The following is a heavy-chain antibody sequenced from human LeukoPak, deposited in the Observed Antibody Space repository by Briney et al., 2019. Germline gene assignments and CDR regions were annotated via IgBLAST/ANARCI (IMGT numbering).Heavy chain of an antibody. CDR2: ISAYNGNT. D-gene: IGHD3-9*01. Sequence: ASVTVSCKASGYTFTSYGISWVRQAPGQGLEWMGWISAYNGNTNYAQKLQGRVTMTTDTSTSTAYMELRSLRSDDTAVYYCARAPTYYDILTGYYTLGAFDIWGQGTMVTVSS. V-gene: IGHV1-18*01. J-gene: IGHJ3*02. CDR1: GYTFTSYG. CDR3: ARAPTYYDILTGYYTLGAFDI.